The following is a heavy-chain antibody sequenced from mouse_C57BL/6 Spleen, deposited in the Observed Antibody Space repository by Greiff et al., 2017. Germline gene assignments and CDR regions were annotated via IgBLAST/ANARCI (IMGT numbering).Heavy chain of an antibody. CDR2: IYPRSGNT. CDR3: ARRDYYGSSYDYYAMDY. Sequence: QVQLQQSGAELARPGASVKLSCKASGYTFTSYGISWVKQRTGQGLEWIGEIYPRSGNTYYNEKFKGKATLTADKSSSTAYMELRSLTSEDSAVYCCARRDYYGSSYDYYAMDYWGQGTSVTVSS. D-gene: IGHD1-1*01. CDR1: GYTFTSYG. V-gene: IGHV1-81*01. J-gene: IGHJ4*01.